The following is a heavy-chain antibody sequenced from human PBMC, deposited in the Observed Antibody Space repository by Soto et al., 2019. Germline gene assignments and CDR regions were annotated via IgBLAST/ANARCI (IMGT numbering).Heavy chain of an antibody. CDR3: ARAGRDPTEIWMAMGY. J-gene: IGHJ4*02. D-gene: IGHD2-2*03. CDR1: GFTFSDYY. CDR2: ISSSGSTI. V-gene: IGHV3-11*01. Sequence: GGSLRLSCAASGFTFSDYYMSWIRQAPGKGLEWVSYISSSGSTIYYADSVKGRFTISRDNAKNSLYLQMNSLRAEDTAVYYCARAGRDPTEIWMAMGYWGQGTLVTVSS.